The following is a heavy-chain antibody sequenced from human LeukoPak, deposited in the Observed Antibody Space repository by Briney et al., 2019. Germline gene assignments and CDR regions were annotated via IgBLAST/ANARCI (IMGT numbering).Heavy chain of an antibody. Sequence: GGSLRLSCAASGFTFSSYAMSWVRQAPGKGWEWVSAISGSGGSTYYADSVKGRFTISRDNSKNTLYLQMNSLRAEDTAVYYCAKESQQLPRLYYFDYWGQGTLVTVSS. CDR2: ISGSGGST. CDR3: AKESQQLPRLYYFDY. J-gene: IGHJ4*02. D-gene: IGHD6-13*01. V-gene: IGHV3-23*01. CDR1: GFTFSSYA.